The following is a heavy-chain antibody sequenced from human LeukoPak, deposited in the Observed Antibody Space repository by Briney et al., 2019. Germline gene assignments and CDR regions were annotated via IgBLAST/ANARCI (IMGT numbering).Heavy chain of an antibody. Sequence: SETLSLTCTVSGGSISSGSYYWTWIRQPAGKGLEWIGRIYTSGSTNYNPSLKSRVTISVDTSKNQFSLKLISVTAADMAVYYCARLNKPGWFDPWGQGTLVTVSS. J-gene: IGHJ5*02. V-gene: IGHV4-61*02. CDR1: GGSISSGSYY. D-gene: IGHD1-14*01. CDR3: ARLNKPGWFDP. CDR2: IYTSGST.